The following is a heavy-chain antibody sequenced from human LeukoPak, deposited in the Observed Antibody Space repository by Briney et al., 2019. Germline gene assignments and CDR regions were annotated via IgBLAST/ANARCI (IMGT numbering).Heavy chain of an antibody. Sequence: GGSLRLSCAASGFTFSSYAMSWVRQAPGKGREWVSAISGSGGSTYYADSVKGRFTISRDNSKNTLYLQMNSLRAEDTAVYYCASNDFWSGYYTGYYYYGMDVWGQGTTVTVSS. CDR2: ISGSGGST. J-gene: IGHJ6*02. V-gene: IGHV3-23*01. CDR3: ASNDFWSGYYTGYYYYGMDV. CDR1: GFTFSSYA. D-gene: IGHD3-3*01.